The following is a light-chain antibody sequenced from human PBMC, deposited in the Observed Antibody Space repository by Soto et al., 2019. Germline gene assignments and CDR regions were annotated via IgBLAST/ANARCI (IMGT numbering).Light chain of an antibody. CDR1: QSISSSY. J-gene: IGKJ1*01. V-gene: IGKV3-20*01. Sequence: IVLTQSPGTLSLSPGESATLSCRASQSISSSYLALYQQKPGQAPRLLIYGASNRATAIPDRFSGSGSGTDFTLTISRLEPEDFAVYYCQQSDDSPGTFGQGTKVEIK. CDR3: QQSDDSPGT. CDR2: GAS.